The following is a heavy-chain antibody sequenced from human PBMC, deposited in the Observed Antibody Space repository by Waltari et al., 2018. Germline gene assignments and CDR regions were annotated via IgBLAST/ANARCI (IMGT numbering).Heavy chain of an antibody. Sequence: EVHLVQSGGGLVQPGRSLRLSCTSSGFTFDDYAMTWYRQAPGNGLECVGVMRTKLDGAPTEYAASVEGRFTISRDDSKSIAYLHLNGLKTEDTGVYYCARVLESSGFNFDSWGQGTLVTVSS. D-gene: IGHD6-19*01. CDR1: GFTFDDYA. CDR2: MRTKLDGAPT. J-gene: IGHJ4*02. V-gene: IGHV3-49*03. CDR3: ARVLESSGFNFDS.